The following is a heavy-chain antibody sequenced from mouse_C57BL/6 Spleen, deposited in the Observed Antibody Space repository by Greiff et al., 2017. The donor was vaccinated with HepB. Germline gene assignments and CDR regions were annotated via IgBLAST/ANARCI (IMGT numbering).Heavy chain of an antibody. CDR1: GYTFTSYW. J-gene: IGHJ2*01. Sequence: QVHVKQPGAELVMPGASVKLSCKASGYTFTSYWMHWVKQRPGQGLEWIGEIDPSDSYTNYNQKFKGKSTLTVDKSSSTAYMQLSSLTSEDSAVYYCAREEDYRFDYWGQGTTLTVSS. V-gene: IGHV1-69*01. CDR2: IDPSDSYT. D-gene: IGHD2-4*01. CDR3: AREEDYRFDY.